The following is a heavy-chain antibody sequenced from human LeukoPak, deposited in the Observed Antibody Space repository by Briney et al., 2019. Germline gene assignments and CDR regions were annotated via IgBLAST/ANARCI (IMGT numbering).Heavy chain of an antibody. CDR3: ARGNSGSCYSCSPSLDY. D-gene: IGHD2-15*01. J-gene: IGHJ4*02. Sequence: ASVNVSCKASGYTFTNFGISWVRQAPGQGLEWMGWISAYNGNTNYAQKLQGRVTMTTDTSTSTAYMELRSLRSDDTAVYYCARGNSGSCYSCSPSLDYWGQGTLVTVSS. V-gene: IGHV1-18*01. CDR2: ISAYNGNT. CDR1: GYTFTNFG.